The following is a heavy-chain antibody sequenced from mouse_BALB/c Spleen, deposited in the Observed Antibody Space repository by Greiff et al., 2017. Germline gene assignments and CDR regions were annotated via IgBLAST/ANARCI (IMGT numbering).Heavy chain of an antibody. V-gene: IGHV14-3*02. Sequence: DVQLQESGAELVKPGASVKLSCTASGFNIKDTYMHWVKQRPEQGLEWIGRIDPANGNTKYDPKFQGKATITADTSSNTAYLQLSSLTSEDTAVYYCARRPARDFDYWGQGTTLTVSS. CDR1: GFNIKDTY. CDR3: ARRPARDFDY. D-gene: IGHD3-3*01. CDR2: IDPANGNT. J-gene: IGHJ2*01.